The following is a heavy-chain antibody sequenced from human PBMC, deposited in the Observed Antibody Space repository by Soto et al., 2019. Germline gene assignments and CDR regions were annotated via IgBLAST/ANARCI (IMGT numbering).Heavy chain of an antibody. CDR1: GGTFSSYA. CDR3: ARDKIATVNPYYYYGMDV. J-gene: IGHJ6*02. Sequence: GASVKVSCKASGGTFSSYAISWVRQAPGQGLEWMGGIIPIFGTANYAQKFQGRVTITADESTSTAYMELSSLRSEDTAVYYCARDKIATVNPYYYYGMDVWGQGTTVTVSS. D-gene: IGHD4-4*01. CDR2: IIPIFGTA. V-gene: IGHV1-69*13.